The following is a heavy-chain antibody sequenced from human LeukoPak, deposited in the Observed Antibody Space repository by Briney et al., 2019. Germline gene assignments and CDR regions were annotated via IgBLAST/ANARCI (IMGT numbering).Heavy chain of an antibody. D-gene: IGHD3-10*01. CDR1: GFTFSDYG. CDR2: IWYDGSNI. V-gene: IGHV3-33*01. Sequence: PGGSLRLSCAASGFTFSDYGMHWVRQAPGKGLEWVAVIWYDGSNIYYADSVKGRFTISRDNSRNTLYLQMNSLGAEDTAVYYCARDRGAFDIWGQGTMVTVSS. J-gene: IGHJ3*02. CDR3: ARDRGAFDI.